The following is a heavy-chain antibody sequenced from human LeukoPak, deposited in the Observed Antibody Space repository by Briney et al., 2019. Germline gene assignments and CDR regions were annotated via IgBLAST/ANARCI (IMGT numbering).Heavy chain of an antibody. CDR1: GYTFTSYG. Sequence: ASVKVSCKASGYTFTSYGISWVRQAPGQGLEWMGWISAYNGNTNYAQKLQGRVTMTTDTSTSTAYMELRSLRSEDTAVYYCARVRIRDYYGSGSYYNVRWFDPWGQGTLVTVSS. CDR2: ISAYNGNT. D-gene: IGHD3-10*01. CDR3: ARVRIRDYYGSGSYYNVRWFDP. J-gene: IGHJ5*02. V-gene: IGHV1-18*01.